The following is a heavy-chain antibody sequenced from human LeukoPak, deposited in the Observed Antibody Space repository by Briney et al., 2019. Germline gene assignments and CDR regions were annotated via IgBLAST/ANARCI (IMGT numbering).Heavy chain of an antibody. CDR1: GYTFTGYY. V-gene: IGHV1-2*06. Sequence: GASVEVSCKASGYTFTGYYLHWVRQAPGQGLEWMGRIILNDGRTKYAQRFEGRVSMTRDTSISTAYMELIMQTSDDTAVYYCATDGGKHNFDYWGQGTLVTVSS. D-gene: IGHD1-26*01. CDR3: ATDGGKHNFDY. J-gene: IGHJ4*02. CDR2: IILNDGRT.